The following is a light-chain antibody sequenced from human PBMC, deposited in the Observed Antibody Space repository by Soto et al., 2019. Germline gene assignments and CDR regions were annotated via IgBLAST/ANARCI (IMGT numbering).Light chain of an antibody. CDR3: QQYGGSAPWT. J-gene: IGKJ1*01. V-gene: IGKV3-20*01. Sequence: EIVLTQPPGPLSVSPGDRVTLSCRASQTVNNNYLAWYQQKPGQAPRLLIYGASTPATGTPARFSGSGSGTHFILTVSRLEPEDFALYYCQQYGGSAPWTFGPGTKVDMK. CDR1: QTVNNNY. CDR2: GAS.